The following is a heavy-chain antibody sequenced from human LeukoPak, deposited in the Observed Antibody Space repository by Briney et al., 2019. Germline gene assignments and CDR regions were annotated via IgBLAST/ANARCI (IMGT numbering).Heavy chain of an antibody. V-gene: IGHV1-2*02. CDR3: ARDLVAVHYYDSSGYYYYGMDV. CDR1: GYTFTGYY. D-gene: IGHD3-22*01. J-gene: IGHJ6*02. Sequence: ASVKVSCKASGYTFTGYYMHWVRQAPGQGLEWMGWINPNSGGTNYAQKFQGRFTMTRDTSISTAYMELSRLRSDDTAVYYCARDLVAVHYYDSSGYYYYGMDVWGQGTTVTVSS. CDR2: INPNSGGT.